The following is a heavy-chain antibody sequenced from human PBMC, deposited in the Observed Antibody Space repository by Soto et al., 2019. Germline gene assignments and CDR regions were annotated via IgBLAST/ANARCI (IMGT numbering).Heavy chain of an antibody. Sequence: SETLSLTCTVSGGSISSGDYYWSWIRQPPGKGLEWIGDINHSGSTNYNPSLKSRVTISVDTSKNQFSLKLSSVTAADTAVYYCARGGYGDYVGAFDIWGQGTMVTVSS. V-gene: IGHV4-30-4*01. D-gene: IGHD4-17*01. J-gene: IGHJ3*02. CDR1: GGSISSGDYY. CDR3: ARGGYGDYVGAFDI. CDR2: INHSGST.